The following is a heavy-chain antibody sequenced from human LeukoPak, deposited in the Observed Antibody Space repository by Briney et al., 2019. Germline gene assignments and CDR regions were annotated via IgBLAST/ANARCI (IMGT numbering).Heavy chain of an antibody. D-gene: IGHD3-10*01. CDR2: IKSDGSTT. J-gene: IGHJ5*02. V-gene: IGHV3-74*01. CDR1: GFTFSSYW. CDR3: TRRVSITRWFDP. Sequence: GGPLRLSCAASGFTFSSYWMHWVRQAPGKGLVWVSRIKSDGSTTNYADSVKGRFTISRDNAENTLYLQMNSLRVEDTAVYYCTRRVSITRWFDPWGQGTLVTVSS.